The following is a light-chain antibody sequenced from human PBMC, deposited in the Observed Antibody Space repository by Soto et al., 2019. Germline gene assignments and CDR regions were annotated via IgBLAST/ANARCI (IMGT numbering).Light chain of an antibody. CDR2: GVT. Sequence: QSALTQPASVSGSPGQSITISCTGSNSDIGAYNYVSWYQQHPGKAPKLIIHGVTNRPSGVSRRFSGSKSDYTASLTISGLQAEDEGDYYCSSYTTAYFYVFGTGTKSPS. V-gene: IGLV2-14*01. J-gene: IGLJ1*01. CDR1: NSDIGAYNY. CDR3: SSYTTAYFYV.